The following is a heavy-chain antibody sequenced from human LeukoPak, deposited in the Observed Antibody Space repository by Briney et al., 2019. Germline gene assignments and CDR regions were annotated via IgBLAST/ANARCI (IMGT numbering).Heavy chain of an antibody. CDR1: GGSFSGYY. D-gene: IGHD4/OR15-4a*01. J-gene: IGHJ4*02. CDR3: ARDEGLNGPFDY. V-gene: IGHV4-34*01. CDR2: INHSGST. Sequence: SETLSLTCAVYGGSFSGYYWSWIRQPPGKGLEWIGEINHSGSTNYNPSLKSRVTISVDTSKNQFSLKLSSVTAADTAVYYCARDEGLNGPFDYWGQGTLVTVSS.